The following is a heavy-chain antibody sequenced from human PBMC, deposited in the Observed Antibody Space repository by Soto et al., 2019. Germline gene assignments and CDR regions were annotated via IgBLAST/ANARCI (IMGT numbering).Heavy chain of an antibody. V-gene: IGHV2-26*01. CDR2: IFSNDEK. J-gene: IGHJ4*02. Sequence: QVTLKESGPVLVKPTETLTLTCTVSGISLSNYRTGVSWIRQPPGKALEWLAHIFSNDEKSHSTSLKSRLTISKDTSKSQVVLTMTNVDPVDTATYYCARILRNNHHPPDYWGQGTLVTVSS. CDR3: ARILRNNHHPPDY. CDR1: GISLSNYRTG.